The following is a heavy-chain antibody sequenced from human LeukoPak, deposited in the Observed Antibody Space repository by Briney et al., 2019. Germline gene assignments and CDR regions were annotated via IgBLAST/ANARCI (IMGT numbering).Heavy chain of an antibody. J-gene: IGHJ3*02. D-gene: IGHD3-10*01. CDR1: RGSISSGGYS. Sequence: PSQSLSLTCPVSRGSISSGGYSWIWTRQPPGKGLEWIGYIYNSGSTYYNPSLKSRVTISVDRSKNQFSLKLSSVTAADTAVYYCARRDSVTDAFDIWGQGTTVTVSS. CDR2: IYNSGST. V-gene: IGHV4-30-2*01. CDR3: ARRDSVTDAFDI.